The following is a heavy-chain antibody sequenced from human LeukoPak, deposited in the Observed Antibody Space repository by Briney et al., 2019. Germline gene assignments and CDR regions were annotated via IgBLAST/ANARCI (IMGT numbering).Heavy chain of an antibody. J-gene: IGHJ5*02. CDR2: ISSSGSTI. Sequence: GGSLRLSCAASGFTFSDYYMSWIRQAPGKGLEWVSYISSSGSTIYYADSVKGRFTISRDNAKNSLYLQMNSLRAEDTAVYYCARDLYSSSWYWFDPWGQGTLVTVSS. V-gene: IGHV3-11*04. CDR3: ARDLYSSSWYWFDP. CDR1: GFTFSDYY. D-gene: IGHD6-13*01.